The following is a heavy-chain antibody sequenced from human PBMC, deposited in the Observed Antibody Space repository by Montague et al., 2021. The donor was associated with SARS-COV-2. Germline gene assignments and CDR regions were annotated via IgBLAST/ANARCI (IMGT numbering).Heavy chain of an antibody. CDR1: GGSISSSSYY. J-gene: IGHJ2*01. CDR3: ASVDGGDWYFDI. V-gene: IGHV4-39*01. Sequence: SETLSLTCTVSGGSISSSSYYWSWIRQPPGKGPEWIGRIYDSGTTXYXXXXRSRVTISVDTSKNQFSLRLSSVTAADTAVFYCASVDGGDWYFDIWGRGTLVTVSS. D-gene: IGHD2-15*01. CDR2: IYDSGTT.